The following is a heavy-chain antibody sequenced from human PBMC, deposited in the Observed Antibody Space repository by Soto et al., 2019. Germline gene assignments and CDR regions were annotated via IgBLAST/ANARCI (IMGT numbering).Heavy chain of an antibody. D-gene: IGHD2-2*02. CDR1: GGSVSSGSYY. CDR3: ARGGCSSTSCYKRYYYYYYGMDV. CDR2: IYYSGST. J-gene: IGHJ6*02. Sequence: SETLSLTCTVSGGSVSSGSYYCSCIRQPPGKGLEWIGYIYYSGSTNYNPSLKSRVTISVDTSKNQFSLKLSSVTAADTAVYYCARGGCSSTSCYKRYYYYYYGMDVWGQGTTVTVSS. V-gene: IGHV4-61*01.